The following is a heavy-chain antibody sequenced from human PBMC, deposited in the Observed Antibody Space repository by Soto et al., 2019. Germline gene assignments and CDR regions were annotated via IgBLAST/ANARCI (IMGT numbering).Heavy chain of an antibody. CDR3: ARGGLQHALDD. CDR2: VNNDGTDT. CDR1: GFTFSNYW. J-gene: IGHJ6*02. D-gene: IGHD6-13*01. V-gene: IGHV3-74*03. Sequence: EVQLVESGGGLVQPGGSLRLSCAASGFTFSNYWMYWVRQAPGKGLVWVSRVNNDGTDTTHAGSVKGRFTISRDNAENTLYLQMNSLRAEDTAVYYCARGGLQHALDDWGQGSTVTVSS.